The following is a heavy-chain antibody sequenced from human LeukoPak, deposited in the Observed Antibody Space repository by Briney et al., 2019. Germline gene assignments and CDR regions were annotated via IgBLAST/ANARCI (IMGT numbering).Heavy chain of an antibody. CDR1: GGSISSYY. CDR2: IYYSGST. J-gene: IGHJ4*02. D-gene: IGHD6-13*01. Sequence: SETLSLTCTVSGGSISSYYWSWIRQPPGKGLEGIGYIYYSGSTNYNPSLKSRVTISVDTSKNQFSLKLSSVTAADTAVYYCARRGSWPYFDYWGQGTLVTVSS. CDR3: ARRGSWPYFDY. V-gene: IGHV4-59*08.